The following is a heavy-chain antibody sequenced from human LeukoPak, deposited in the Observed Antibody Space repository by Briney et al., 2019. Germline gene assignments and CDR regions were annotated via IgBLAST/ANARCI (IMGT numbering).Heavy chain of an antibody. CDR2: INHSGST. D-gene: IGHD2-15*01. V-gene: IGHV4-34*01. CDR1: GGSFSGYY. Sequence: SETLSLTCAVYGGSFSGYYWSWIRQPPGKGLEWIGEINHSGSTNYNPSLKSRVTISVDTSKNQFSLKLSSVTAADTAVYYCARKLGNCSGGSCRTFDYWGQGTLVTVSS. J-gene: IGHJ4*02. CDR3: ARKLGNCSGGSCRTFDY.